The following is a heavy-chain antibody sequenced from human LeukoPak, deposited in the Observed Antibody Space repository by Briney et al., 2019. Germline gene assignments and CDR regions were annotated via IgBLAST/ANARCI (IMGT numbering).Heavy chain of an antibody. D-gene: IGHD4-11*01. CDR1: GGSISSGNYY. J-gene: IGHJ6*02. CDR2: INHSGST. CDR3: ARGRHEETTIRDYYYGLDV. V-gene: IGHV4-39*07. Sequence: TSETLSLTCTVSGGSISSGNYYWTWIRQPPGKGLEWIGEINHSGSTNYNPSLESRVTISVDTSKNQFSLRLSSVTAADTAVYYCARGRHEETTIRDYYYGLDVWGQGTKVTVSS.